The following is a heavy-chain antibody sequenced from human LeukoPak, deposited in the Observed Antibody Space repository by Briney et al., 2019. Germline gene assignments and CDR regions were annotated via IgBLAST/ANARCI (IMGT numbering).Heavy chain of an antibody. V-gene: IGHV4-38-2*02. J-gene: IGHJ4*02. Sequence: SQTLSLTCTVSGGSISSGYYWGWIRQPPGKGLEWIGSIYHSGSTYYNPSLKSRVTISVDTSKNQFSLKLSSVTAADTAVYYCARDGPSDYWGQGTLVTVSS. CDR3: ARDGPSDY. CDR1: GGSISSGYY. CDR2: IYHSGST.